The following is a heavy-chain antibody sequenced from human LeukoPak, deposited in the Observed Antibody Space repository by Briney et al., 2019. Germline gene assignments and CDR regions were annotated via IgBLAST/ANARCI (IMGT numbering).Heavy chain of an antibody. Sequence: GRSLRLSCAAFGFTVRSDDMNWVRQAPGKGLEWVSILDSDGSPSYADSVKGRFTISRDNSKNTLDLQMNSLRAEDTAAYYCARAAAGRAYYHYGMDVWGQGTTVTVSS. CDR3: ARAAAGRAYYHYGMDV. CDR1: GFTVRSDD. CDR2: LDSDGSP. V-gene: IGHV3-53*01. D-gene: IGHD6-13*01. J-gene: IGHJ6*02.